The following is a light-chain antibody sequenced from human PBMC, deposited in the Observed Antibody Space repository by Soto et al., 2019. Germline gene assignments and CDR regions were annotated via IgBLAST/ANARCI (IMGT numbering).Light chain of an antibody. CDR1: QSVSSY. V-gene: IGKV3-11*01. J-gene: IGKJ3*01. CDR2: DAS. CDR3: QQRSNWPPRT. Sequence: EIVLTQSPATLSLSPGERATLSCRASQSVSSYLAWYQQKPGQAPRLLIYDASNRATGIPARFSGSGSGTXXXXXXSSLEPEDFAVYYCQQRSNWPPRTFGPGTKVDIK.